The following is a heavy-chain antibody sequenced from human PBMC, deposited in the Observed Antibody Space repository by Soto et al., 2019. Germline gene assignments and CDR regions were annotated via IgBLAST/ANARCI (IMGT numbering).Heavy chain of an antibody. CDR2: ISGRGDST. CDR3: ARWLVGASGAPDY. J-gene: IGHJ4*02. D-gene: IGHD1-26*01. Sequence: RLSCAASGFTFRNYAMSWVRQTPEKGLEWVSAISGRGDSTFYADSVKGRFTISRDNSKKTLFLQMNSLRAEDTAIYYCARWLVGASGAPDYWGQGTPVTVSS. V-gene: IGHV3-23*01. CDR1: GFTFRNYA.